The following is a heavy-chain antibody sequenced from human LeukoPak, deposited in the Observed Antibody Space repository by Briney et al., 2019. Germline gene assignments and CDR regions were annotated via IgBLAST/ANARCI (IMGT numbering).Heavy chain of an antibody. CDR1: GGSISSYY. CDR2: ISYSGSS. CDR3: ASHGVVTANFDY. J-gene: IGHJ4*02. V-gene: IGHV4-59*01. Sequence: SETLSLTCAVSGGSISSYYWSWIRQPPGKGLEWIGYISYSGSSNYNPSLKTRVTISIDASKNQFSLKLTSVTAADTAVYYCASHGVVTANFDYWGQGSLVTVSS. D-gene: IGHD2-21*02.